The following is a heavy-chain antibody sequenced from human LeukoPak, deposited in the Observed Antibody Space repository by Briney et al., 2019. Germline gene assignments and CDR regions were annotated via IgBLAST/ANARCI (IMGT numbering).Heavy chain of an antibody. CDR1: GGSFSGYY. CDR3: AREGGITMVRGVILHSRNYYYYYMDV. V-gene: IGHV4-34*01. D-gene: IGHD3-10*01. CDR2: INHSGST. Sequence: KPSETLSLTCAVYGGSFSGYYWSWIRQPPGKGLEWIGEINHSGSTNYNPSLKSRVTISVDTSKNQFSLKLSSVTAADTAVYYCAREGGITMVRGVILHSRNYYYYYMDVWGKGTTVTVSS. J-gene: IGHJ6*03.